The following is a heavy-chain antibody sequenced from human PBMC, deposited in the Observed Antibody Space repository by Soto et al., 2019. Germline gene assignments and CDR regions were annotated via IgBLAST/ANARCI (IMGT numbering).Heavy chain of an antibody. J-gene: IGHJ4*02. CDR2: IYYSGST. Sequence: QVQLQESGPGLVKPSQTLSLTCTVSGGSISSGGYYWSWIRQHPGKGLERIGYIYYSGSTYYNPSLKSRVTISVDTSKNQFSLKLSSVTAADTAVYYCARVGVATIRYYFDYWGQGTLVTVSS. CDR1: GGSISSGGYY. V-gene: IGHV4-31*03. D-gene: IGHD5-12*01. CDR3: ARVGVATIRYYFDY.